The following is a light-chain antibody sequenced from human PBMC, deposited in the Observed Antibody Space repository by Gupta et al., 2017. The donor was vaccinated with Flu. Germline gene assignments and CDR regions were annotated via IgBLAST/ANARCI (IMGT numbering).Light chain of an antibody. Sequence: EIVLTQTPGTLSVFPGERVPLSCRASRSVSISHLACYQQKPGQAPRHLLYGEASRVNGSPDRFSGSGCGTEFTLTISRREQEDVAVYYCQQYGSALPHTFGQGTKLEIK. V-gene: IGKV3-20*01. J-gene: IGKJ2*01. CDR3: QQYGSALPHT. CDR2: GEA. CDR1: RSVSISH.